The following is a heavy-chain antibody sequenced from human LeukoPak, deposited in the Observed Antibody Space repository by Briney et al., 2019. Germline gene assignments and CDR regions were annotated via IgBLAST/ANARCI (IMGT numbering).Heavy chain of an antibody. CDR1: GYTFTGYY. D-gene: IGHD2-21*02. Sequence: ASVKVSCKASGYTFTGYYIYWVRQAPGQGLEWMGWINPNSGGTNYAQKFQGRVALTRDTSITTSYMDLSGLTSDDTAVYYCAKVQDLTLDAFDIWGRGTMVTVS. J-gene: IGHJ3*02. CDR3: AKVQDLTLDAFDI. V-gene: IGHV1-2*02. CDR2: INPNSGGT.